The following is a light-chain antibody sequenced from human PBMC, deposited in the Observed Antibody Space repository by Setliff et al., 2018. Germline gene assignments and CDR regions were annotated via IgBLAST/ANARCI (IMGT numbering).Light chain of an antibody. CDR3: CSYAGANTFA. V-gene: IGLV2-23*02. CDR1: SRDIGYYNL. Sequence: QSALTQPASVSGSPGQSITISFGGTSRDIGYYNLVSWYQQHPGRAPKLILYEFTKRPSGISDRFSGSKSGNAASLTISGLQAEDEADYYCCSYAGANTFAFGGGTKVTVL. CDR2: EFT. J-gene: IGLJ1*01.